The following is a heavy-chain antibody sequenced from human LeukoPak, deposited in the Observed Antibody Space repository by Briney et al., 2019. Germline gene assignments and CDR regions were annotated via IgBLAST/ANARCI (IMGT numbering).Heavy chain of an antibody. Sequence: ASVKVSCKASGYTFTSYGISWVRQAPGQGLEWMGCISAYNGNTNYAQKLQGRVTMTTDTSTSTAYMELRSLRSDDTAVYYCARGGPEYDFWSGYYSDWGQGTLVTVSS. CDR2: ISAYNGNT. D-gene: IGHD3-3*01. J-gene: IGHJ4*02. CDR3: ARGGPEYDFWSGYYSD. CDR1: GYTFTSYG. V-gene: IGHV1-18*01.